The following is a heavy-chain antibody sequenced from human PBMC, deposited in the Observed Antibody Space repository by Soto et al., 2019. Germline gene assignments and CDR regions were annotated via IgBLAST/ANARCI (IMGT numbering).Heavy chain of an antibody. D-gene: IGHD3-10*01. CDR3: AIVGSPYEDFDS. V-gene: IGHV4-38-2*02. CDR2: IYHSGST. J-gene: IGHJ4*02. Sequence: SETLSDTWSVSGYSISSGCYWGWIRQPPGKGLEWIGSIYHSGSTYYNPSLKSRVTISVDTSKNQFSLKLSSVTAADTAVYYCAIVGSPYEDFDSCGQGTLGIVSS. CDR1: GYSISSGCY.